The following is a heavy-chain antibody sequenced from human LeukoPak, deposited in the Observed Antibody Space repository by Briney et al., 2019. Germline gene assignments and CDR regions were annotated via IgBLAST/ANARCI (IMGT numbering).Heavy chain of an antibody. D-gene: IGHD5-18*01. CDR3: ARERATRGYSYGGLTYVDY. CDR2: ISSSGSTI. V-gene: IGHV3-48*03. J-gene: IGHJ4*02. Sequence: GGSLRLSCAASGFTFSSYEMNWVRQAPGKGLEWVSYISSSGSTIYYADSVKGRFTISRDNAKNSLYLQMNSLRAEDTAVYYCARERATRGYSYGGLTYVDYWGQGTLVTVSS. CDR1: GFTFSSYE.